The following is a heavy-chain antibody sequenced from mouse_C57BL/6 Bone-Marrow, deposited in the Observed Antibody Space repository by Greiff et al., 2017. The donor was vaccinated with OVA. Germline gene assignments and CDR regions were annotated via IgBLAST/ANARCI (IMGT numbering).Heavy chain of an antibody. CDR2: ISSGSSTI. CDR3: ARDYDGYWAWFAY. Sequence: EVKVVESGGGLVKPGGSLKLSCAASGFTFSDYGMHWVRQAPEKGLEWVAYISSGSSTIYYADTVKGRFTISRDNAKNTLFRQMTSLRSEDTAMYYCARDYDGYWAWFAYWGQGTLVTVSA. CDR1: GFTFSDYG. D-gene: IGHD2-3*01. V-gene: IGHV5-17*01. J-gene: IGHJ3*01.